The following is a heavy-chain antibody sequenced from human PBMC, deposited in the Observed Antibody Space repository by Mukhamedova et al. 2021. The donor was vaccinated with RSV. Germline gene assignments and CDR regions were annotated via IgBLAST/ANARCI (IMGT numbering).Heavy chain of an antibody. V-gene: IGHV3-23*01. Sequence: VRQAPGKGLEWVSGIGGSGSNTYYADSVKGRFTISRDNSKNTLYLQMNSRRAEDTAVYFCAKDTQLSAGYHFDYWGQGTLVTVS. J-gene: IGHJ4*02. CDR2: IGGSGSNT. CDR3: AKDTQLSAGYHFDY. D-gene: IGHD3-16*02.